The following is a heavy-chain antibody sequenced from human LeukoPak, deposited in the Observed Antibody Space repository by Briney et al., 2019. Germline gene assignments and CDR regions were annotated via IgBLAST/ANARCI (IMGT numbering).Heavy chain of an antibody. CDR3: ARGFPVTRGYSYGPIDY. CDR1: GGFIRSSSYY. J-gene: IGHJ4*02. D-gene: IGHD5-18*01. Sequence: SETLSLTCTLSGGFIRSSSYYWGWIRQPPGKGLEWIGSIYYSGSTYYNPSLKSRVTISVDTPKNQFSLKLSSVTAADTAVYYCARGFPVTRGYSYGPIDYWGQGTLVTVSS. V-gene: IGHV4-39*01. CDR2: IYYSGST.